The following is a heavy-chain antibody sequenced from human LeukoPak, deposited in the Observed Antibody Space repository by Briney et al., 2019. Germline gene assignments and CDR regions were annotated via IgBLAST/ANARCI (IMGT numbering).Heavy chain of an antibody. D-gene: IGHD6-6*01. CDR1: GGSISSYY. Sequence: SETLSLTCTVPGGSISSYYWSWIRQPPGKGLEWIGYIYHSGSTNYNPSLQSRVTISVDTSKNQFSLNLNSVTAADTAVYYCARGGAARLHFQNWGQGTLVTVSS. J-gene: IGHJ1*01. CDR3: ARGGAARLHFQN. V-gene: IGHV4-59*01. CDR2: IYHSGST.